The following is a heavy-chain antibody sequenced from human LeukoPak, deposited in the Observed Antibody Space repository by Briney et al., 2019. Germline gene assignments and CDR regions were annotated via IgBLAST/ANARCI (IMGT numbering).Heavy chain of an antibody. CDR3: ARQSDPYYHYGLDF. Sequence: SETLSLTCTLSGGSIKNYYWSWIRQPLGKGLEWIGYVYYTGTTSYNPSLKSRVTISVATSKNQFSLTLNSVTAADTAVYHCARQSDPYYHYGLDFWGQGTTVIVSS. V-gene: IGHV4-59*01. CDR1: GGSIKNYY. CDR2: VYYTGTT. J-gene: IGHJ6*02.